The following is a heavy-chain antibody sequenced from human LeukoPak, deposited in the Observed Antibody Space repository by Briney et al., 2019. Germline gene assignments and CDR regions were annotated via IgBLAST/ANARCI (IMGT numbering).Heavy chain of an antibody. V-gene: IGHV1-18*01. J-gene: IGHJ6*02. CDR1: GYTFTSYG. CDR3: ARDIVAARSYYYYYGMDV. CDR2: ISAYNGNT. Sequence: GASVKVSFKASGYTFTSYGISWVRQAPGQGLEWMGWISAYNGNTNYAQKLQGRVTMTTDASTSTAYMELRSLRSDDTAVYYCARDIVAARSYYYYYGMDVWGQGTTVTVSS. D-gene: IGHD6-13*01.